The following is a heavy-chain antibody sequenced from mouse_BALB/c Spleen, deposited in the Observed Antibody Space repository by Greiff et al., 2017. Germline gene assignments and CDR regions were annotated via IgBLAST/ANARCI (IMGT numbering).Heavy chain of an antibody. Sequence: EVQRVESGPGLVKPSQSLSLTCSVTGYSITSGYYWNWIRQFPGNKLEWMGYISYDGSNNYNPSLKNRISITRDTSKNQFFLKLNSVTTEDTATYYCARDLDSSDWFAYWGQGTLVTVSA. CDR3: ARDLDSSDWFAY. CDR1: GYSITSGYY. D-gene: IGHD3-2*01. V-gene: IGHV3-6*02. J-gene: IGHJ3*01. CDR2: ISYDGSN.